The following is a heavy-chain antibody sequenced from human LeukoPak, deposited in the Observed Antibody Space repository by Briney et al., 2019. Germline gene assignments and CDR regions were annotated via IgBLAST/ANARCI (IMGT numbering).Heavy chain of an antibody. CDR1: GYTFSTYY. V-gene: IGHV1-2*02. CDR3: ARGHYASGNEY. D-gene: IGHD3-10*01. J-gene: IGHJ4*02. Sequence: ASVKVSCKASGYTFSTYYIHWMRQAPGQGLEWMGWINPGSGGTNYAQKFRDRVTMTRDTSNSTTYMELSRLRSDDTAVYYCARGHYASGNEYWGQGTLVTVSS. CDR2: INPGSGGT.